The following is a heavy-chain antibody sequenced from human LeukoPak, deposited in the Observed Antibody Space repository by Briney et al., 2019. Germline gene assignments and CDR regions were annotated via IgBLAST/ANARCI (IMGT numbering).Heavy chain of an antibody. CDR2: IYCSGRT. J-gene: IGHJ4*02. Sequence: SETLSLTCTVSGGSISSSSYYWGWIRQPPGKGLEWIGSIYCSGRTYYNPSLKSRVTISVDTSKNQFSLNLRFVTAADTAVYYCARYHDSSDYWGQGTLVTVSS. CDR1: GGSISSSSYY. CDR3: ARYHDSSDY. D-gene: IGHD3-22*01. V-gene: IGHV4-39*01.